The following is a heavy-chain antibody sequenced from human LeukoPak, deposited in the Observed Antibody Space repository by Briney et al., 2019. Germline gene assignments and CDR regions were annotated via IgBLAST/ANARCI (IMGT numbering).Heavy chain of an antibody. D-gene: IGHD2-2*01. CDR2: INPSGGST. Sequence: ASVKVSCKASGYTFTSYYMHWVRQAPGQGLEWMGIINPSGGSTSYAQKFQGRVTMTRDMSTSTVYMELSSLRSEDTAVYYCASLYCSSTSCYVSYFQHWGQGTLVTVSS. V-gene: IGHV1-46*01. J-gene: IGHJ1*01. CDR1: GYTFTSYY. CDR3: ASLYCSSTSCYVSYFQH.